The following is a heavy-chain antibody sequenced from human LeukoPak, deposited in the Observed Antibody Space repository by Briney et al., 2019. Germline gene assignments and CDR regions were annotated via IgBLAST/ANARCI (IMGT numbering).Heavy chain of an antibody. CDR2: IDIDGTGT. CDR1: GFTFTNYW. V-gene: IGHV3-74*01. J-gene: IGHJ4*02. CDR3: ARERYDGSGSWYLDY. Sequence: GGSLRLSCAASGFTFTNYWMHWVRQAPGKGLVWVSRIDIDGTGTSYADSVKGRFTISRDNSKNTLYLQMGSLRTEDMAVYYCARERYDGSGSWYLDYWGQGTLVTVSS. D-gene: IGHD3-22*01.